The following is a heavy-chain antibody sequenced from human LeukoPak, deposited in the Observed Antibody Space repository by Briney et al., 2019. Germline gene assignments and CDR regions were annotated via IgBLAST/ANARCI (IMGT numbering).Heavy chain of an antibody. D-gene: IGHD3-10*01. V-gene: IGHV1-69*13. CDR1: GGTFSSYA. CDR2: IIPIFGTA. Sequence: GASVKVSCKASGGTFSSYAISWVRQAPGQGLEWMGGIIPIFGTANYAQKFQGRVTITADESTSTAYMELSSLEDTAVYYCARVFAPINGYGSGSYSFLGSLDPWGQGTLVTVSS. J-gene: IGHJ5*02. CDR3: ARVFAPINGYGSGSYSFLGSLDP.